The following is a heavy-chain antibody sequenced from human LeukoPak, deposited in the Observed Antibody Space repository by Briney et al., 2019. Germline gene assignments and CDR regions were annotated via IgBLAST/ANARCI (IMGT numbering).Heavy chain of an antibody. J-gene: IGHJ4*02. V-gene: IGHV4-34*01. CDR1: GGSFSGYY. CDR2: INHSGST. D-gene: IGHD6-19*01. Sequence: SETLSLTCAVYGGSFSGYYWSWIRQPPGKGLEWIGEINHSGSTNYNPSLKSRVTISVDTSKNQFSLKLSSVTAADTAVYYCARSRISVAGTHDYWGQGTLVTVSS. CDR3: ARSRISVAGTHDY.